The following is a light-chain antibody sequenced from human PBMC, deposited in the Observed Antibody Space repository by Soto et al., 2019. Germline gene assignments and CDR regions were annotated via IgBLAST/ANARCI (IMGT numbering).Light chain of an antibody. CDR3: SSYTSSSTLVV. CDR2: DVS. Sequence: QSALTQPASVSGSPGQSITISCTGTSSDVGCYNYVSWYQQHPGKAPKLMIYDVSNRPSGVSNRFTGSKSGNTASLTISGLQAEDEADYYCSSYTSSSTLVVFGGGTMLTVL. CDR1: SSDVGCYNY. V-gene: IGLV2-14*01. J-gene: IGLJ2*01.